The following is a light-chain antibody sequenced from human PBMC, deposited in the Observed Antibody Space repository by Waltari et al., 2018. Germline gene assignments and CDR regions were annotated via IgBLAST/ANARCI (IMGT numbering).Light chain of an antibody. CDR1: QSIGRS. CDR2: VIS. J-gene: IGKJ1*01. Sequence: EIVLTQSPGTLSLYLGDRATLSCRASQSIGRSVVWYQQRPGQAPRLLIYVISRRATGIPDRFSGSGYGTDFSLTISRLEPEDFAVYYCQKYERLPATFGQGTTVEIK. V-gene: IGKV3-20*01. CDR3: QKYERLPAT.